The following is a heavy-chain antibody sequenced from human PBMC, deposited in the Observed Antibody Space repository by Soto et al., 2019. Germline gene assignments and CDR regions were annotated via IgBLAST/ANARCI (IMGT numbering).Heavy chain of an antibody. CDR1: GFTFSSYA. Sequence: GGSLRLSCAASGFTFSSYAMSWVRQAPGKGLEWVSAISGSGGSTYYADSVKGRFTISRDNSKNTLYLQMNSLRAEDTAVYYCAKFRDSSGYPRLFGYWGQGTLVTVSS. D-gene: IGHD3-22*01. CDR2: ISGSGGST. J-gene: IGHJ4*02. CDR3: AKFRDSSGYPRLFGY. V-gene: IGHV3-23*01.